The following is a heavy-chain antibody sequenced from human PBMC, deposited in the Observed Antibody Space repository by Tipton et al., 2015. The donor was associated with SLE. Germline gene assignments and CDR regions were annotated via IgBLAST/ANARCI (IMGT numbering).Heavy chain of an antibody. Sequence: LRLSCTVSGGSISRYYWSWIRQPPGQRLEWIGYLHYSGSTKYSPSLKSRVTMSVDTSKNQFSLKLSSVTAADTAVYYCVRVEGAYDQYYFDSWGQGTLVTVSS. J-gene: IGHJ4*02. D-gene: IGHD5-12*01. CDR2: LHYSGST. CDR1: GGSISRYY. V-gene: IGHV4-59*01. CDR3: VRVEGAYDQYYFDS.